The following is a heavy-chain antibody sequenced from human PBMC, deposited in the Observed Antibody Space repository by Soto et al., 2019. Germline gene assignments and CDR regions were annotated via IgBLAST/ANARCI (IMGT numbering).Heavy chain of an antibody. D-gene: IGHD4-4*01. CDR2: IITIFGTA. CDR1: GGTFSSYA. CDR3: ARGGNMAGYRADVNYSYYGMDV. Sequence: QVQLVQSGAEVKKPGSSVKVSCKASGGTFSSYAISWVRQAPGQGLEWMGGIITIFGTANYAKKLQGRVTITADESTSTAYMALSSLGSEDTAVYYCARGGNMAGYRADVNYSYYGMDVWGQGTTVTVSS. J-gene: IGHJ6*02. V-gene: IGHV1-69*01.